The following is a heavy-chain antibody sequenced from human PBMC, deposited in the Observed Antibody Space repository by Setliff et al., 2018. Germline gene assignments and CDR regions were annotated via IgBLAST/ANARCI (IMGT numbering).Heavy chain of an antibody. CDR2: IYHSGST. CDR1: GYPISNGYY. J-gene: IGHJ5*02. D-gene: IGHD2-15*01. Sequence: SETLSLTCAVSGYPISNGYYWGWIRQPPGKGLEWIGSIYHSGSTYYNPSLKSRVTISVDTSKNQFSLKLSSVTAADTAVYYCARVTDFGYRSGGSCPPQNWFDPWGQGTLVTVSS. V-gene: IGHV4-38-2*01. CDR3: ARVTDFGYRSGGSCPPQNWFDP.